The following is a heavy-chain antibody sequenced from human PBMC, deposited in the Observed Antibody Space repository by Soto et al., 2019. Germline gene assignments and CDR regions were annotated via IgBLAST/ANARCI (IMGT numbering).Heavy chain of an antibody. V-gene: IGHV3-30-3*01. D-gene: IGHD3-10*01. CDR3: ARDLELLWFGELSSAFDI. CDR2: ISYDGSNK. CDR1: GFTFSSYA. Sequence: HPGGSLRLSCAASGFTFSSYAMHWVRQAPGKGLEWVAVISYDGSNKYYADSVKGRFTISRDNSKNTLYLQMNSLRAEDTAVYYCARDLELLWFGELSSAFDIWGQGTMVTVSS. J-gene: IGHJ3*02.